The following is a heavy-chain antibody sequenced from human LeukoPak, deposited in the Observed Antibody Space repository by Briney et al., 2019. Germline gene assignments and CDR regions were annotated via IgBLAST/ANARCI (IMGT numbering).Heavy chain of an antibody. CDR3: ASSGEWYRGGYFQH. D-gene: IGHD1-26*01. Sequence: TSETLSLTCTVSGGSIRSSGYYWGWIRQPPGKGLEWIGGISYSGSTYYNPSLKSRVTISVDTSKNQLSLKLSSVTAADTAVYYCASSGEWYRGGYFQHWGQGTLVTVSS. CDR2: ISYSGST. CDR1: GGSIRSSGYY. V-gene: IGHV4-39*07. J-gene: IGHJ1*01.